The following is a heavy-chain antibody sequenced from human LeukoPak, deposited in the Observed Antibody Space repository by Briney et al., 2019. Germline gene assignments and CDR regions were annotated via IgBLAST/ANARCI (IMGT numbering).Heavy chain of an antibody. V-gene: IGHV1-69*05. CDR3: ARDGYYDSSGSLNPRDY. Sequence: SVKVSCKASGGTFSSYAISWVRQAPGQGLEWMGGIIPIFGTANYAQKLQGRVTITTDESTSTAYMELSSLRSEDTAVYYCARDGYYDSSGSLNPRDYWGQGTLVTVSS. J-gene: IGHJ4*02. CDR2: IIPIFGTA. CDR1: GGTFSSYA. D-gene: IGHD3-22*01.